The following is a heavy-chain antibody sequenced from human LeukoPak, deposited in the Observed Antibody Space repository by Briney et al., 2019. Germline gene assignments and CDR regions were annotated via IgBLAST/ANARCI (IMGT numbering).Heavy chain of an antibody. D-gene: IGHD5/OR15-5a*01. Sequence: PSETLSLTCTVSGGSISSSSYYWGWIRQPPGKGLEWIGSIYYSGSTYYNPSLKSRVTISVDTSKNQFSLKLSSVTAADTAVYYCASFYEDLDYWGQGTLVTVSS. V-gene: IGHV4-39*07. J-gene: IGHJ4*02. CDR1: GGSISSSSYY. CDR3: ASFYEDLDY. CDR2: IYYSGST.